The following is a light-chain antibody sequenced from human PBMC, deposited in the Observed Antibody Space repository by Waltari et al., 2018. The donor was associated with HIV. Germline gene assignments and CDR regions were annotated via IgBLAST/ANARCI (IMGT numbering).Light chain of an antibody. Sequence: YELTQPPSVSVAPGQTATITCGGDNIGYRSVHWYQPKAGQAPVLVFYADTSRPSGIPERFSGAKSGNTATLTISRVEAGDEADYYCQVWASNSAYVVFGARTKLTVL. CDR1: NIGYRS. CDR3: QVWASNSAYVV. V-gene: IGLV3-21*02. J-gene: IGLJ2*01. CDR2: ADT.